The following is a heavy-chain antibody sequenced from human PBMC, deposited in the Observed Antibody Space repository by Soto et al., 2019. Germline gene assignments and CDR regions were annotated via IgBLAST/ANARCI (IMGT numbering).Heavy chain of an antibody. CDR1: GYAFTPYP. CDR3: AREGSSGVFDH. V-gene: IGHV1-3*01. Sequence: QVQLVQSGAEVKKPGASVKISCKASGYAFTPYPIHWVRQAPGQRLEWMGWINAGSGKTKYSQKFEGRVTITRDTSASTAYIERTRLRSEDTSVFYCAREGSSGVFDHWGQAALVTVSS. CDR2: INAGSGKT. D-gene: IGHD3-22*01. J-gene: IGHJ4*02.